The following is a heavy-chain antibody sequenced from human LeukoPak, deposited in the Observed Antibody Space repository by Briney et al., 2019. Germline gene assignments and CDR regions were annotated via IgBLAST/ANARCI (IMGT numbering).Heavy chain of an antibody. CDR3: ARSNSYGMLWVFDY. CDR2: IIPIFGTA. CDR1: GGTFSSYA. D-gene: IGHD5-18*01. J-gene: IGHJ4*02. Sequence: ASVKVSCKASGGTFSSYAISWVRQAPGQGLEWMRGIIPIFGTANYARKFQGRVTITADESTSTAYMELSSLRSEDTAVYYCARSNSYGMLWVFDYWGQGTLVTVSS. V-gene: IGHV1-69*13.